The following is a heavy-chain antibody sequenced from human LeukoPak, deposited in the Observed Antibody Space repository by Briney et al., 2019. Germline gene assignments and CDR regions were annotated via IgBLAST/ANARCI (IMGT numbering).Heavy chain of an antibody. Sequence: ASVKVSCKASEYRFTGYYIHWVRQAPGQGLEWMGWINPNSGDTHYEQKFQGTVTMTRDTSINTAYMELSSLRSEDTAVYYCARTHGGFQVPKNYYYMDVWGKGTTVTVSS. D-gene: IGHD3-10*01. CDR2: INPNSGDT. V-gene: IGHV1-2*02. CDR3: ARTHGGFQVPKNYYYMDV. J-gene: IGHJ6*03. CDR1: EYRFTGYY.